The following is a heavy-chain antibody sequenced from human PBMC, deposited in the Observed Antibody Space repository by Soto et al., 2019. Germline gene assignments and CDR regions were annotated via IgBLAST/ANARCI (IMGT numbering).Heavy chain of an antibody. V-gene: IGHV3-53*01. Sequence: GGSLRLSCVAFGFTVINNYVIWVRQAPWKRMEWVSLLYSGDITYYADSVKGRFTISRDNSKNTVYLPMNSLTAEETTVYYCARDQGGLLYFSAQRIVVTVSS. CDR3: ARDQGGLLYF. CDR2: LYSGDIT. D-gene: IGHD2-15*01. CDR1: GFTVINNY. J-gene: IGHJ4*01.